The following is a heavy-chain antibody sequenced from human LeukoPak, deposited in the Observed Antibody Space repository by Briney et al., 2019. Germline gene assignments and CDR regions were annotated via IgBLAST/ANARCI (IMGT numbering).Heavy chain of an antibody. CDR2: IYSGGST. CDR3: AREPSLEYDGY. CDR1: GFTVSSNY. V-gene: IGHV3-53*01. J-gene: IGHJ4*02. D-gene: IGHD3-16*01. Sequence: GGSLRLSCAASGFTVSSNYMSWVRQAPGKGLEWVSVIYSGGSTYYADSVKGRFTISRDNSKNTLYLQMNSLRAEDTAVYYCAREPSLEYDGYWGQGTLVTVSS.